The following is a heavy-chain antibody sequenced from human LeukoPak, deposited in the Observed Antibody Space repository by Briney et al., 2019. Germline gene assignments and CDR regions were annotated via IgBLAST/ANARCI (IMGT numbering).Heavy chain of an antibody. D-gene: IGHD4-17*01. CDR3: ARDLVTVTKGFDI. CDR2: ISYIGTT. J-gene: IGHJ3*02. V-gene: IGHV4-59*11. Sequence: SETLSLTCAVSGDSFSSHYWTWIRQAPGGGLEWIGYISYIGTTNYNPSLKSRVTISIDTSKNQFSLKLSSVTTADTAVYYCARDLVTVTKGFDIWGLGTMVSVSS. CDR1: GDSFSSHY.